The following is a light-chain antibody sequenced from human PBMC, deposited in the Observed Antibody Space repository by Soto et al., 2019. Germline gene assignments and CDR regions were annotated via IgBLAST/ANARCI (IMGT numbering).Light chain of an antibody. Sequence: AIQLTQSPSSLSASIGDRVTITCGASQDINSYLAWYQQKPGKAPNLLIYEASILQRGVPSRFSGSNSGTDFTLTISSLQSEDFAVYHCQQYNNWPPFTFGPGTKVDIK. J-gene: IGKJ3*01. V-gene: IGKV1D-13*01. CDR3: QQYNNWPPFT. CDR2: EAS. CDR1: QDINSY.